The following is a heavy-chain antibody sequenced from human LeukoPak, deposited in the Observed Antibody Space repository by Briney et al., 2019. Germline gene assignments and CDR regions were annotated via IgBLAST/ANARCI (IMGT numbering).Heavy chain of an antibody. Sequence: PSETLSLTCAVYGGSFSGYYWSWIRKPPGKGLEWIGEINHSGSTNYNPSLKSRVTISVDTSKNQFSLKLSSVTAADTAVYYCARSYGDYDLDYWGQGTLVTVSS. V-gene: IGHV4-34*01. CDR3: ARSYGDYDLDY. CDR2: INHSGST. D-gene: IGHD4-17*01. J-gene: IGHJ4*02. CDR1: GGSFSGYY.